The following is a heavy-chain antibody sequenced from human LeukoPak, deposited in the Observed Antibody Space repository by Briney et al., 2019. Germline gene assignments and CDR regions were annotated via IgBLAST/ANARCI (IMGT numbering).Heavy chain of an antibody. J-gene: IGHJ6*03. Sequence: GGSLRLSCAASGFTFSDYYMSWIRQAPGKGLEWVSYISSSGSTIYYADSVKGRFTISRDNAKNSLYLQMNSLRAEDTAVYYCARDQGNYDFWSGYYYDYYYYMGVWGKGTTVTVSS. D-gene: IGHD3-3*01. CDR3: ARDQGNYDFWSGYYYDYYYYMGV. CDR1: GFTFSDYY. V-gene: IGHV3-11*04. CDR2: ISSSGSTI.